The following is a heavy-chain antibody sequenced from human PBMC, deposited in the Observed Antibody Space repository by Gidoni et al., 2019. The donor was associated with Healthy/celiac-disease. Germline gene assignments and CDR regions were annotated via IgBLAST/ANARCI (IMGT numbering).Heavy chain of an antibody. CDR3: AKGVGAVAGVLDY. D-gene: IGHD6-19*01. V-gene: IGHV3-9*01. Sequence: EVQLVESGGGLVQPGRSLRLSCAASGFPFDDYAMHWVRQAPGKGLEWVSGISWNSGSIGYADSVKGRFTISRDNAKNSLYLQMNSLRAEDTALYYCAKGVGAVAGVLDYWGQGTLVTVSS. CDR1: GFPFDDYA. J-gene: IGHJ4*02. CDR2: ISWNSGSI.